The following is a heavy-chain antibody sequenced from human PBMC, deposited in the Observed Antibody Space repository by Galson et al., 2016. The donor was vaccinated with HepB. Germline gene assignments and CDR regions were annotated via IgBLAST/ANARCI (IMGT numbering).Heavy chain of an antibody. V-gene: IGHV4-39*01. Sequence: SETLSLTCSVSGGSISSWSYRTHHWGWIRQSPGKGLEWIAVIHYDGTPYYTPSLDSRVTISVDTSKNQFSLKVTSVTAADTAVYFCARQPGSGIPYDYFDLWGQGTLVPVSS. D-gene: IGHD2-21*01. CDR2: IHYDGTP. CDR1: GGSISSWSYRTHH. J-gene: IGHJ4*02. CDR3: ARQPGSGIPYDYFDL.